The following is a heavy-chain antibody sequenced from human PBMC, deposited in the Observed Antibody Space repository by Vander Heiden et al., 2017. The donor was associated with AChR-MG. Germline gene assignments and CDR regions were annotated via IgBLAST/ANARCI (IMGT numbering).Heavy chain of an antibody. Sequence: QVQLQESGSGLVKPSETLSLTCTVPGGPISSYYWSWIRQPPGKGLEWIRYIYYSGSTNYNPSLKSRVTISVDTSKNQFSLKLSSVTAADTAVYYCARVRCSGGSCYDYYYGMDVWGQGTTVTVSS. CDR2: IYYSGST. CDR1: GGPISSYY. D-gene: IGHD2-15*01. V-gene: IGHV4-59*01. CDR3: ARVRCSGGSCYDYYYGMDV. J-gene: IGHJ6*02.